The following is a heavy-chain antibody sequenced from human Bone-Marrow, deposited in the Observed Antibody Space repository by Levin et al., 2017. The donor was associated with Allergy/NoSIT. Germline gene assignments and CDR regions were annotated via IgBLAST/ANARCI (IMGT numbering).Heavy chain of an antibody. CDR3: ARDSAPTAGTPGDY. V-gene: IGHV3-33*01. CDR1: GFTFSSYG. CDR2: IWYDGSNK. D-gene: IGHD1-1*01. Sequence: GGSLRLSCAASGFTFSSYGMHWVRQAPGKGLEWVAVIWYDGSNKFYADSVKGRFTISRDNSKNTLYLQMNSLRAEDTAVYYCARDSAPTAGTPGDYWGQGTLVTVSS. J-gene: IGHJ4*02.